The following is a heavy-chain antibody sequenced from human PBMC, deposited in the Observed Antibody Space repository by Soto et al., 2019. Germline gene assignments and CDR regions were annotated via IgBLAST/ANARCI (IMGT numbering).Heavy chain of an antibody. CDR1: GFTFSSYA. Sequence: GGSLRLSCAASGFTFSSYAMSWVRQAPGKGLEWVSAISGSGGSTYYADSVKGRFTISRDNSKNTLYLQMNSLRAEDTAVYYCAKKGGVVVAATPYYYMDVWGKGTTVTVSS. CDR3: AKKGGVVVAATPYYYMDV. D-gene: IGHD2-15*01. CDR2: ISGSGGST. V-gene: IGHV3-23*01. J-gene: IGHJ6*03.